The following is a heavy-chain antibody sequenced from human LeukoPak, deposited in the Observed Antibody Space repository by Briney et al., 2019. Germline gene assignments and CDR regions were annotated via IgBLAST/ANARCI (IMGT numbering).Heavy chain of an antibody. CDR3: ARGGRSRWSGYYYMDV. J-gene: IGHJ6*03. Sequence: GGSLRLSCAASGFTFSSYSMNWVRQAPGEGLEWVSSISSSSSYIYYADSVKGRFTISRDNAKNSLYLQMNSLRAEDTAVYYCARGGRSRWSGYYYMDVWGKGTTVTVSS. CDR1: GFTFSSYS. V-gene: IGHV3-21*01. CDR2: ISSSSSYI. D-gene: IGHD2-15*01.